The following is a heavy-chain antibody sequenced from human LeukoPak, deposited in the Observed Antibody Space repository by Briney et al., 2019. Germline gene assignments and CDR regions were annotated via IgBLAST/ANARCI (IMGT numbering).Heavy chain of an antibody. CDR2: IYYSGST. Sequence: SETLSLTYTVSGGSISSYYWSWIRQPPGKGLEWIGYIYYSGSTNYNPSLKSRVTISVDTSKNQFSLKLSTVTAADTAVYYCARMESSGSAIDYWGQGTLVTVSS. D-gene: IGHD1-26*01. CDR1: GGSISSYY. V-gene: IGHV4-59*01. CDR3: ARMESSGSAIDY. J-gene: IGHJ4*02.